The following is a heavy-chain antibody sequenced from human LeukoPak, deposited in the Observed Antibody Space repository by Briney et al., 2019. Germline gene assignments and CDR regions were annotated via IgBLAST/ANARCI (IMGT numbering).Heavy chain of an antibody. V-gene: IGHV4-4*02. CDR2: IHHSGST. J-gene: IGHJ4*02. Sequence: PSETLSLTCAVSGGSISSRNWWSWVRQPPGKGLERIGEIHHSGSTNYNSSLKSRVTISVDKSKNQFSLKLNSVTAADTAVYYCARAHRQLERLGRYYFDYWGQGTLVTVSS. CDR3: ARAHRQLERLGRYYFDY. CDR1: GGSISSRNW. D-gene: IGHD1-1*01.